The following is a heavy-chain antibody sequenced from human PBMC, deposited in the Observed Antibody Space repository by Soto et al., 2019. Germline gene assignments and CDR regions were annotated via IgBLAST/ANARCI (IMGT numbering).Heavy chain of an antibody. V-gene: IGHV4-34*01. D-gene: IGHD5-18*01. CDR1: GGSFSGYY. Sequence: SETLSLTCAVYGGSFSGYYWSWIRQPPGKGLEWIGEINHSGSTNYNPSLKSRVTISVDTSKNQFSLKLSSVTAADTAVYYCARGGPRGYSYGPGDYYYYGIDVWGQGTTVTVSS. CDR2: INHSGST. CDR3: ARGGPRGYSYGPGDYYYYGIDV. J-gene: IGHJ6*02.